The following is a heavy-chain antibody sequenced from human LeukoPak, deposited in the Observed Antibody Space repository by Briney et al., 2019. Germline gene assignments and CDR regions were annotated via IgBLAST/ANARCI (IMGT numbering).Heavy chain of an antibody. V-gene: IGHV1-24*01. J-gene: IGHJ4*02. CDR3: ATGPHSGYEDY. D-gene: IGHD5-12*01. CDR2: FDPEDGET. Sequence: ASVTVSFKVSGYTLTELSMHWVRQAPGKGLGWVGGFDPEDGETIYAQKFQGRVTMTEDTSTDTAYMELSSLRSEDTAVYYCATGPHSGYEDYWGQGTLVTVSS. CDR1: GYTLTELS.